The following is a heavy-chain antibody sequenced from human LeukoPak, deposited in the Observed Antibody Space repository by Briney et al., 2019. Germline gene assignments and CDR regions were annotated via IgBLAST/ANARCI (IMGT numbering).Heavy chain of an antibody. CDR2: MYYSGYT. J-gene: IGHJ4*02. Sequence: SETLPLTCTVSGGSSSSYYWSWIRQPPGKGLEWIGYMYYSGYTNYNPSLRSRVTISVDTSKNQFSLNLSSVTAADTAIYYCASGTSDYGGISEYFDNWGQGTLVTVPS. CDR3: ASGTSDYGGISEYFDN. CDR1: GGSSSSYY. V-gene: IGHV4-59*01. D-gene: IGHD4-23*01.